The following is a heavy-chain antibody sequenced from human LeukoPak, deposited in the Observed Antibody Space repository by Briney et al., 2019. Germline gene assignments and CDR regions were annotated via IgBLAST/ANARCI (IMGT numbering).Heavy chain of an antibody. J-gene: IGHJ6*02. CDR2: ISAYNGNT. V-gene: IGHV1-18*01. CDR1: GYTFTSYG. D-gene: IGHD4-11*01. Sequence: ASVKVSCKASGYTFTSYGISWVRQAPGQGLEWMGWISAYNGNTNYAQKLQGRVTMTTDTSTSTAYMELRSLRSDDTAVYYCARVEAWEGLTTENGMDVWGQGTTVTVSS. CDR3: ARVEAWEGLTTENGMDV.